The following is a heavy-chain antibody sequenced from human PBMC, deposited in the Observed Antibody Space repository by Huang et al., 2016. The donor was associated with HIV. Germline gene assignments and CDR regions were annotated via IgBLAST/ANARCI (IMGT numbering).Heavy chain of an antibody. CDR2: SRSSSNSK. CDR3: ARESCSGGTCYLFDF. Sequence: EVQLVESGGGLVQPGRSLRLSCAASGFTFGDFNMNWVRRAPGKGLEWGSYSRSSSNSKGYADSVRGRFSISRDNARNSLYLQLNSLRVDDTAVYYCARESCSGGTCYLFDFWGQGVLVTVSS. J-gene: IGHJ4*02. V-gene: IGHV3-48*01. CDR1: GFTFGDFN. D-gene: IGHD2-15*01.